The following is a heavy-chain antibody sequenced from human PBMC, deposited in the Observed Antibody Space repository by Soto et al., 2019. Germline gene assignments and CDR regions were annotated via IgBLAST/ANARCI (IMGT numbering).Heavy chain of an antibody. CDR2: IYWDNDK. J-gene: IGHJ3*01. CDR3: AHLMITFGGVIGDDAFDV. V-gene: IGHV2-5*02. D-gene: IGHD3-16*01. Sequence: SGPTLVNPTETLALTCTFSGFSLTTRGAGVGWVRQPPGKALEWLAVIYWDNDKRYSPSLQSRLIISKDTSKNQVVLIMSNMDPVDTATYYCAHLMITFGGVIGDDAFDVWGQGTVVTVSS. CDR1: GFSLTTRGAG.